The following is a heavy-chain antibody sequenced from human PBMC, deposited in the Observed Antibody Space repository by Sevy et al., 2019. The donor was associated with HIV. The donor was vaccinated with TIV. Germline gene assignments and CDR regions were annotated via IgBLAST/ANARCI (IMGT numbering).Heavy chain of an antibody. Sequence: ASVKVSCKASGYYFTGYYVHWVRQAPGQGLEWMGWINPNGGGTNIGQKFHGRVTMSRDTSITTAYMELIRLGSNDTGVYYWARSVYGSGTYLNDYWGQGTLVTVSS. CDR2: INPNGGGT. J-gene: IGHJ4*02. D-gene: IGHD3-10*01. CDR1: GYYFTGYY. CDR3: ARSVYGSGTYLNDY. V-gene: IGHV1-2*02.